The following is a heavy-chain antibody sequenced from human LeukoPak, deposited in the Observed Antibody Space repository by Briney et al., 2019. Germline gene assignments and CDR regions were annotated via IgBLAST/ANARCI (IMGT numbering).Heavy chain of an antibody. J-gene: IGHJ4*02. CDR1: GFTFSSYG. D-gene: IGHD2-2*01. CDR3: AKGGGYQLPLDY. Sequence: PGGSLRLSCAASGFTFSSYGMHWVRQAPGKGLEWVAVISYDESNKYYADSVKGRFTISRDNSKNTLYLQMNSLGAEDTAVYYCAKGGGYQLPLDYWGQGTLVTVSS. V-gene: IGHV3-30*18. CDR2: ISYDESNK.